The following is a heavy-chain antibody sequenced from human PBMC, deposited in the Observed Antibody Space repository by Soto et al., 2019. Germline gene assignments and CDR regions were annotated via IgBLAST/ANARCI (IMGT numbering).Heavy chain of an antibody. CDR1: GGSISSGGYY. V-gene: IGHV4-31*03. D-gene: IGHD6-13*01. Sequence: QVQLQESGPGLVKPSQTLSLTCTVSGGSISSGGYYWSWIRQHPGKGLEWIGYIYYSGSTYYNPSLKGRVTISVDTSKNQFSLKLSSVTAADTAVYYCARVRSAAGNYYYYYMDVWGKGTTVTVSS. J-gene: IGHJ6*03. CDR2: IYYSGST. CDR3: ARVRSAAGNYYYYYMDV.